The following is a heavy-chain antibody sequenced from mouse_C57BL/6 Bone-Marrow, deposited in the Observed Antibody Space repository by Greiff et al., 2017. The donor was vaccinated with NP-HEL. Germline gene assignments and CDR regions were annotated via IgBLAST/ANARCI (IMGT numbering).Heavy chain of an antibody. CDR3: ARRRLYYGSRGWYFDV. V-gene: IGHV1-52*01. D-gene: IGHD1-1*01. J-gene: IGHJ1*03. CDR1: GYTFTSYW. Sequence: QVQLQQPGAELVRPGSSVKLSCKASGYTFTSYWMHRVKQRPIQGLEWIGNIDPSDSETHYNQKFKDKATLTVDKSSSTAYMQLSSLTSEDSAVYYCARRRLYYGSRGWYFDVWGTGTTVTVSS. CDR2: IDPSDSET.